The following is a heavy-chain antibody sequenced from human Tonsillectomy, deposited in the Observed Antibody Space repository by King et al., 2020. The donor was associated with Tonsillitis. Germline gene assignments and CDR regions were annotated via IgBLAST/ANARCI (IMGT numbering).Heavy chain of an antibody. D-gene: IGHD1-26*01. CDR2: INPNSGGT. CDR3: ATSPANSGSSHY. V-gene: IGHV1-2*02. J-gene: IGHJ4*02. Sequence: VQLVESGTEVKKPGASVKVSCKASGYTFTGYYMHWVRQAPGQGLEWMGWINPNSGGTKDAQKFQGRVTMTRDTSISTAYMEVNRLRSDDTAVYYCATSPANSGSSHYWGQGTLVTGSP. CDR1: GYTFTGYY.